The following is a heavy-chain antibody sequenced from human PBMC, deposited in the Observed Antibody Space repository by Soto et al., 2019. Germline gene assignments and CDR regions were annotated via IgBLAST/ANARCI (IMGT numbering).Heavy chain of an antibody. CDR2: ISYDGSNK. Sequence: QVQLVESGGGVVQPGRSLRLSCAASGFTFSSYAMHWVRQAPGKGLEWVAVISYDGSNKYYADSVKGRFTISRDNSKNRLYLQMNSLRAEDTAVYYCARAPTTVTTAYYFDYWGQGTLVTVSS. CDR1: GFTFSSYA. CDR3: ARAPTTVTTAYYFDY. J-gene: IGHJ4*02. D-gene: IGHD4-17*01. V-gene: IGHV3-30-3*01.